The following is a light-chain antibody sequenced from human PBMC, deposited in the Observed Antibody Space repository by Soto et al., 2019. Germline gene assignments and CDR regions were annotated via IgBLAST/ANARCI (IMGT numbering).Light chain of an antibody. CDR3: QQYNDWPPRFT. J-gene: IGKJ3*01. CDR2: GAS. CDR1: QSVGSK. V-gene: IGKV3D-15*01. Sequence: EIGMTQSPATLSVSPGERAILSCRASQSVGSKLAWYPQKPGQAPTLLIYGASTRATGIPTRFSGSGSGTEFTLTISGLQSEDFAVYYCQQYNDWPPRFTFGPGTKVEIK.